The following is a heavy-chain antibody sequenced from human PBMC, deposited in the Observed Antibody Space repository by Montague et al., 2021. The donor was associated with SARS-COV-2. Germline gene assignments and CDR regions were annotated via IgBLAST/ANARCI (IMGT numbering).Heavy chain of an antibody. CDR2: ISSSSSYI. CDR1: GFTFSSYS. CDR3: ARGVEWLLFNVFDY. V-gene: IGHV3-21*01. Sequence: SLRLSCPASGFTFSSYSMNWVRQAPGKGLEWVSSISSSSSYIYYADSVKGRFTIFRDNAKNSLYLQMNSLRAEDTAVYYCARGVEWLLFNVFDYWGQGTLVTVSS. D-gene: IGHD3-3*01. J-gene: IGHJ4*02.